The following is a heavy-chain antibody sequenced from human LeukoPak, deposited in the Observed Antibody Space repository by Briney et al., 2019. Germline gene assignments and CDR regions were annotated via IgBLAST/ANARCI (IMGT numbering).Heavy chain of an antibody. D-gene: IGHD6-19*01. CDR2: ISYSGST. CDR3: ARRPEQWLSNWSDP. Sequence: ASETLSLTCTVSSGSISSSDYYWGWIRQPPGKGLEWIGSISYSGSTYYNPSLKSRVTISVDTSKNQFSLKLSSVTAADTAVYYCARRPEQWLSNWSDPWGQGTLVTVSS. CDR1: SGSISSSDYY. J-gene: IGHJ5*02. V-gene: IGHV4-39*01.